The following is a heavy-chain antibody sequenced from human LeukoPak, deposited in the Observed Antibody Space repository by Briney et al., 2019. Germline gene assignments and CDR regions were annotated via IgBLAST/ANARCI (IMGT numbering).Heavy chain of an antibody. CDR3: TRDNLNDYVWGSYRPSLYYFDY. D-gene: IGHD3-16*02. Sequence: ASVKVSCKASGGTFSSYAISWVRQAPGQGLEWMGGIIPIFGTANYAQKFQGRVTITTDESTSTACMELSSLRSEDTAVYYCTRDNLNDYVWGSYRPSLYYFDYWGQGTLVTVSS. V-gene: IGHV1-69*05. CDR1: GGTFSSYA. CDR2: IIPIFGTA. J-gene: IGHJ4*02.